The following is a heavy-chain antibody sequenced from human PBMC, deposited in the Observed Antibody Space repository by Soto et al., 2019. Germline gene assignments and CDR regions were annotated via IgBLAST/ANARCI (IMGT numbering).Heavy chain of an antibody. Sequence: GGSLRLSCVASGFTFSSYAMSWVRQAPGKGLEWVSAISGSGGSTYYADSVKGRFTISRDNSKNTLYLQMNSLRAEDTAVYYCAKVYDSSGYRYGMDVWGQGTTVTVSS. D-gene: IGHD3-22*01. CDR2: ISGSGGST. CDR1: GFTFSSYA. J-gene: IGHJ6*02. V-gene: IGHV3-23*01. CDR3: AKVYDSSGYRYGMDV.